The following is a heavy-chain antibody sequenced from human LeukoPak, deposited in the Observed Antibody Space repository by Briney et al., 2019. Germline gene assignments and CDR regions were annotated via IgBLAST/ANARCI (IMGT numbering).Heavy chain of an antibody. D-gene: IGHD3-22*01. V-gene: IGHV4-59*01. CDR2: IYYSGST. J-gene: IGHJ3*02. CDR3: ARETYYYDRGAFDI. Sequence: SETLSLTCTVSGGSISSYYWSWIRQPPGKGLEWIGCIYYSGSTNYNPSLKSRVTISVDTSKNQFSLKLSSVTAADTAVYYCARETYYYDRGAFDIWGQGTMVTVSS. CDR1: GGSISSYY.